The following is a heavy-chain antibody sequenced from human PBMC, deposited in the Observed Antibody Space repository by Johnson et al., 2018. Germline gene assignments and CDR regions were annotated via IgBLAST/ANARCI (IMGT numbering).Heavy chain of an antibody. J-gene: IGHJ4*02. V-gene: IGHV3-21*01. Sequence: VQLVQSGGGLVKPGGSLRLSCAASGFSFSTYSMNWVREAPGKGLEWVSSISSSSTYIYYADSVKGRFAISRDDAKTSLYLQMNNLRAEDTAVYYCARRGTSVVDGYRENRGQRTLVTASS. D-gene: IGHD5-24*01. CDR2: ISSSSTYI. CDR1: GFSFSTYS. CDR3: ARRGTSVVDGYREN.